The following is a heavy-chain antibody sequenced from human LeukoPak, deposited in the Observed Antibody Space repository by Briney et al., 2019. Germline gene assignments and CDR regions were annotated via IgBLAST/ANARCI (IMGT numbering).Heavy chain of an antibody. V-gene: IGHV1-69*01. J-gene: IGHJ4*02. CDR3: ARDGGYAYDSSGYYLG. D-gene: IGHD3-22*01. Sequence: SVKVSCQASGGTFSSYAISWVRQAPGQGLEWMGGIIPIFGTADYAKKFQGRVTITADESTSTAYMELSSLRSEDTAVYYCARDGGYAYDSSGYYLGWGKGTLVTVSS. CDR1: GGTFSSYA. CDR2: IIPIFGTA.